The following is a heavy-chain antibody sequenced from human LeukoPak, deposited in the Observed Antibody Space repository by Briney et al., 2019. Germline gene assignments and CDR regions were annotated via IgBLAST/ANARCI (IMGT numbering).Heavy chain of an antibody. Sequence: GGSLRLSCAASGFIFSSFGMHWVRQAPGKGLEWVAVIWHDGSYKYYLDSVKGRFTISRDNAKNTLYLQMNNLRVEDTAVYYCARRIGSSSSGWYYDYWGQGTLVTVSS. CDR3: ARRIGSSSSGWYYDY. D-gene: IGHD6-19*01. CDR2: IWHDGSYK. J-gene: IGHJ4*02. CDR1: GFIFSSFG. V-gene: IGHV3-33*01.